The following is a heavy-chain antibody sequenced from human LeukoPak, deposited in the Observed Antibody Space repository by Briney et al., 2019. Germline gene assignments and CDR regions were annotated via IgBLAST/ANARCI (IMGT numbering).Heavy chain of an antibody. V-gene: IGHV1-2*02. J-gene: IGHJ4*02. CDR2: INPNSGDT. CDR3: ARRNSDLVRGDFDY. D-gene: IGHD3-9*01. Sequence: ASVKVSCKASGYTFTGYIMHWIRQAPGQGLEWMGWINPNSGDTKYAQKFQGRVTMTRDTSITTAYMDLSRLGSDDTAVYYCARRNSDLVRGDFDYWGQGALVTVSS. CDR1: GYTFTGYI.